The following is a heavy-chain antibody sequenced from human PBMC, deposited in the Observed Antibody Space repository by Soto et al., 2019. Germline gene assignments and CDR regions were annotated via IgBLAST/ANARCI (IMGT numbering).Heavy chain of an antibody. CDR2: ISTSGANI. J-gene: IGHJ5*02. V-gene: IGHV3-21*01. CDR3: ARYGNSNWFDN. D-gene: IGHD1-1*01. Sequence: PXGSLILSCAAARVTLSTYSMNWVRQAPGKGLEWVSSISTSGANIYYADSVKGRFTISRDNGKNSLYLQMNSLRAEGTALYYCARYGNSNWFDNWGQGTLVTVSS. CDR1: RVTLSTYS.